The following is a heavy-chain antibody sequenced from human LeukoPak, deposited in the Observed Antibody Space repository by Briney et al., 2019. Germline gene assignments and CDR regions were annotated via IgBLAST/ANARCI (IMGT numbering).Heavy chain of an antibody. CDR2: ISNSGST. J-gene: IGHJ5*02. V-gene: IGHV4-59*01. Sequence: PSETLSLTCTVSGVYISTYYWNWIRQPPGKGLEWIGYISNSGSTNYNPSLKSRVTISVDTSKNQFSLKLNSVTAADTAVYYCARRGYQLLNDWFDPWGQGTLVTVSS. D-gene: IGHD2-2*01. CDR3: ARRGYQLLNDWFDP. CDR1: GVYISTYY.